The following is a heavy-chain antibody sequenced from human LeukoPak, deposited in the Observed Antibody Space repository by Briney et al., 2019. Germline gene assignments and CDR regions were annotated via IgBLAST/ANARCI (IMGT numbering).Heavy chain of an antibody. Sequence: SETLSLTCTVSGCSISSYYWSWIPQPPGQGLEWSVYIYYSESTNYNPSLKSRVTISVDTSKNQCSVKLSSVTAADTAMYYCARRRYSSGSDYWGQGTLVTVSS. J-gene: IGHJ4*02. CDR2: IYYSEST. V-gene: IGHV4-59*08. D-gene: IGHD6-19*01. CDR1: GCSISSYY. CDR3: ARRRYSSGSDY.